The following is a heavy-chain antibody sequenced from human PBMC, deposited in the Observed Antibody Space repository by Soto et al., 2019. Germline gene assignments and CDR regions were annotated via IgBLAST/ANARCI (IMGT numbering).Heavy chain of an antibody. CDR2: ISSSSSTI. CDR3: AEQEDDAGPNAFDL. CDR1: GFTFSSYS. V-gene: IGHV3-48*01. J-gene: IGHJ3*01. D-gene: IGHD2-15*01. Sequence: GGSLRLSCAASGFTFSSYSMNWVRQAPGKGLEWVSYISSSSSTIYYADSVKGRFTISRDNAKNSLYLQMNSLRAEDTAVYYCAEQEDDAGPNAFDLWGQGTMVTVSS.